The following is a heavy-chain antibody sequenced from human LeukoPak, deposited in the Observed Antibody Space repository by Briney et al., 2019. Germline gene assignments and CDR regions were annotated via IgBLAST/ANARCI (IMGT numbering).Heavy chain of an antibody. J-gene: IGHJ4*02. D-gene: IGHD2-2*01. V-gene: IGHV3-48*01. CDR3: ARSRSGYQFDD. CDR1: GFTFSSFS. CDR2: ISSTSSTM. Sequence: GGSLRLSCAASGFTFSSFSMDWVRQAPGKGLEWLSYISSTSSTMLYTDSVKGRFTISRDNAKNSLYLQMHSLRAEDTAVYYCARSRSGYQFDDWGQGTLVTVSS.